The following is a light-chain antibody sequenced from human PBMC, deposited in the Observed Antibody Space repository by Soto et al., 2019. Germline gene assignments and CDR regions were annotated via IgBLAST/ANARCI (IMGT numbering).Light chain of an antibody. J-gene: IGKJ4*01. Sequence: DIQLTQSPSFLSASVGDRVTMTCRASQGISSYLAWYQQKPGKAPKLLIYAASTLQSGVPSRFSGSGSGTEFTLTISSPQPEDFATYYCQQLNSYPLTFGGGTKVDIK. CDR1: QGISSY. CDR3: QQLNSYPLT. V-gene: IGKV1-9*01. CDR2: AAS.